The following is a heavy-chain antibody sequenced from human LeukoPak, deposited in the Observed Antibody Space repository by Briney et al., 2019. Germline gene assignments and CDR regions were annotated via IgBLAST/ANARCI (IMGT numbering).Heavy chain of an antibody. CDR3: ARGMGYVWGSYRYPFDP. CDR2: INQSGST. CDR1: GGSLSGFY. J-gene: IGHJ5*02. D-gene: IGHD3-16*02. V-gene: IGHV4-34*01. Sequence: PSETLSLTCAVYGGSLSGFYWSWIRQSPGKGLEWIGEINQSGSTNYNPSLKSRVTISVDTSKNQFSLKLSSVTAADTAVYYCARGMGYVWGSYRYPFDPWGQGTLVTVSS.